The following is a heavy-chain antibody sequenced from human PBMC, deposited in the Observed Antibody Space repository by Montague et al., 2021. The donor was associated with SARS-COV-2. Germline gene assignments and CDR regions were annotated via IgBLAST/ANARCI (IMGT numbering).Heavy chain of an antibody. D-gene: IGHD2-21*02. V-gene: IGHV4-30-4*01. J-gene: IGHJ6*02. CDR1: GGSISSGNYY. CDR3: ARSYCGGNCPTFYYGMDV. CDR2: IYYSGST. Sequence: TLSLTCTVSGGSISSGNYYWSWIRQPPGKGLEWIGYIYYSGSTFYNPSLKSRVIISVDTSKNQFSLELSSVTAADTAVYYCARSYCGGNCPTFYYGMDVWGQGTTVTVSS.